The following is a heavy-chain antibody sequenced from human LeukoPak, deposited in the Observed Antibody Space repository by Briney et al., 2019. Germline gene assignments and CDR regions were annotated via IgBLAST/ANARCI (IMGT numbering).Heavy chain of an antibody. CDR3: AKGYCSSTSCRLFDY. Sequence: GGSLRLSCAASGFTFSSYGMHWVRQAPGKGLEWVAVISYDGSNKYYADSVKGRFTISRDNSKNTLYLQMNSLRAEDTAVYYCAKGYCSSTSCRLFDYWGQGTLVTVSS. D-gene: IGHD2-2*01. CDR1: GFTFSSYG. J-gene: IGHJ4*02. V-gene: IGHV3-30*18. CDR2: ISYDGSNK.